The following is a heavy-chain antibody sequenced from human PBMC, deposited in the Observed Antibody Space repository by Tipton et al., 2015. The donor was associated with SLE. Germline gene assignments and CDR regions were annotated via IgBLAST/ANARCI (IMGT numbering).Heavy chain of an antibody. CDR3: ARSRNSYGIDY. D-gene: IGHD5-18*01. CDR2: ISITITTK. Sequence: SLRLSCAASGVTFGSHGMHWVRQAPGKGLEWVSYISITITTKYYADSVKGRFTISRDNARNSLYLQMNNLRAEDTAVYYCARSRNSYGIDYWGQGTVVTVSS. J-gene: IGHJ4*02. V-gene: IGHV3-48*03. CDR1: GVTFGSHG.